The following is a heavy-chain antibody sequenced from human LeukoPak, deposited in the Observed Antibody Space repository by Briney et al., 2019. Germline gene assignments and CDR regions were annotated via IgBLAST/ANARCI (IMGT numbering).Heavy chain of an antibody. Sequence: PSETLSLTCAVYGGSFSGYYWSWIRQPPGKGLEWIGEINHSGSTNYNPSLKSRVTISVDTSKNQFSLKLSSVTAADTAVYYCARHRAGYCSSTSCPHDFDYWGQGTLVTVSS. V-gene: IGHV4-34*01. D-gene: IGHD2-2*01. CDR2: INHSGST. CDR3: ARHRAGYCSSTSCPHDFDY. CDR1: GGSFSGYY. J-gene: IGHJ4*02.